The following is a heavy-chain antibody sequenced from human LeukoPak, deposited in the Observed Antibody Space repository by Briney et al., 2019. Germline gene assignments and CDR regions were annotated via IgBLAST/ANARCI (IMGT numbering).Heavy chain of an antibody. CDR2: IRSTGIAK. D-gene: IGHD6-13*01. Sequence: GGSLRLSCAASGLTFSDYYMSWIRQTPGKGLQWISKIRSTGIAKWYADSVKGRFTISRDNAKNSLYLQMNAVRAEDTAVYYCVTAAADTFDYWGQGALVTVSS. J-gene: IGHJ4*02. CDR3: VTAAADTFDY. V-gene: IGHV3-11*01. CDR1: GLTFSDYY.